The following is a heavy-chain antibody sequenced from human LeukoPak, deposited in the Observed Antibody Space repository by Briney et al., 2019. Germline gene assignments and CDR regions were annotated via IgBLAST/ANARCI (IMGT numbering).Heavy chain of an antibody. V-gene: IGHV3-23*01. CDR3: AKQKGYCSGGSCYYSDY. D-gene: IGHD2-15*01. J-gene: IGHJ4*02. CDR2: LSGSGAST. Sequence: GGSLRLTCAASGFTFSSYAMSWVRQAPGKGLEWVSTLSGSGASTSYADSVKGRFTISRDNSKNTLYLQMNSLRAEDTARYYCAKQKGYCSGGSCYYSDYWGQGTLVTVSS. CDR1: GFTFSSYA.